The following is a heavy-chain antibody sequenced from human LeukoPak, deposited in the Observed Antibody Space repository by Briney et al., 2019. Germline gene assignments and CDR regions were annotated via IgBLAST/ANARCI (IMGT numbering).Heavy chain of an antibody. J-gene: IGHJ4*02. CDR3: AKAEDYYDSSAYLY. CDR1: GFTFSSSA. CDR2: ISNNGGYT. V-gene: IGHV3-23*01. D-gene: IGHD3-22*01. Sequence: PGGSLRLSCAASGFTFSSSAMSWVRQAPGKGLEWVSAISNNGGYTYYADSVQGRFTISRDNSKSTLCLQMNSLRAEDTAVYYCAKAEDYYDSSAYLYWGQGTLVTVPS.